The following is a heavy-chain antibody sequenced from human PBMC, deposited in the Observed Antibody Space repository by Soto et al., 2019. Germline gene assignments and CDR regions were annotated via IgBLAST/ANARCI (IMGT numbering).Heavy chain of an antibody. D-gene: IGHD5-12*01. Sequence: PSETLSLTCTVSNGSVSSGSVYWSWIRQPPGKGLEWIGYTYYTGTTKYSPALRSRVTISVDTSKNQFSLKLTSVAAADTAVYYCARGQDAVATMRFDPWGQGTLVTVSS. CDR3: ARGQDAVATMRFDP. CDR2: TYYTGTT. V-gene: IGHV4-61*01. J-gene: IGHJ5*02. CDR1: NGSVSSGSVY.